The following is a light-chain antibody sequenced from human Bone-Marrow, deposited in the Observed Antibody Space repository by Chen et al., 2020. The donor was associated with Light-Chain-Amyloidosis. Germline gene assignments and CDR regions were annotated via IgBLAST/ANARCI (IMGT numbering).Light chain of an antibody. CDR2: GSS. V-gene: IGKV3-20*01. CDR1: QTISSNY. J-gene: IGKJ4*01. CDR3: QQYGTSPLT. Sequence: EIVLTQSQGTLSLSPGEGANLSCRASQTISSNYLTWYQQKFGQAPRLLIYGSSSRATGIPDGFTGSGSGTDFTLTINRLEPEDFAMYYCQQYGTSPLTFGGGTKVEIK.